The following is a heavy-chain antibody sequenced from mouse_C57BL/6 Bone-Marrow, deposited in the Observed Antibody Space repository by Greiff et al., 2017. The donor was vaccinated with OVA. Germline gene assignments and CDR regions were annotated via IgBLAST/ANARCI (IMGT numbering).Heavy chain of an antibody. J-gene: IGHJ2*01. CDR1: GYTFTSYW. CDR2: IHPNSGST. V-gene: IGHV1-64*01. CDR3: ARWDDLLGY. D-gene: IGHD4-1*01. Sequence: QVQLKQPGAELVKPGASVKLSCKASGYTFTSYWMHWVKQRPGQGLEWIGMIHPNSGSTNYNEKFKSKATLTVDKSSSPAYMQLSSLTSEDSAVYYCARWDDLLGYWGQGTTLTVSS.